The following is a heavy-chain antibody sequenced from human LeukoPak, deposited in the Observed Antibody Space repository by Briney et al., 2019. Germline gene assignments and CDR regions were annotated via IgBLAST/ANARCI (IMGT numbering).Heavy chain of an antibody. CDR3: TRDYGTYGYRPFDY. CDR2: ISSSSRYI. J-gene: IGHJ4*02. CDR1: GFTFSSYS. V-gene: IGHV3-21*06. D-gene: IGHD5-12*01. Sequence: PGGSLRLSCAASGFTFSSYSMNWVRQAPGKGLEWVSSISSSSRYIYYADSMKGRFTISRDNSKNSLYLQMNSLRAEDTAVYYCTRDYGTYGYRPFDYWGQGTLVTVSS.